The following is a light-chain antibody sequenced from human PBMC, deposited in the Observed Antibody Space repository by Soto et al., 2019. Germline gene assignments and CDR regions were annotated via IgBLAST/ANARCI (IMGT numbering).Light chain of an antibody. V-gene: IGKV1-9*01. CDR1: QAVPNN. CDR2: EES. CDR3: QQVKTYPRT. J-gene: IGKJ4*01. Sequence: DIHLTQSPSFLSSSVGDRVTLTCRPSQAVPNNMAWYQQKPGKPPKLLIYEESTLHSGVPSRFRGRKSGTQFTLTIDSLKPEDFATYYCQQVKTYPRTFGGGTKVDI.